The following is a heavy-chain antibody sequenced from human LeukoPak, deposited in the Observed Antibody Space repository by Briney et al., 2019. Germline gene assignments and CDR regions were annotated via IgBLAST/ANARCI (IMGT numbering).Heavy chain of an antibody. Sequence: SETLSLTCTVSGASISSTDYYWGWIRQPPGKGLEWIGSMYYRGSTYYNPSLKSRVTISVDTAENQLSLKLSSVTAADTAVYYCARQGVDIVVVEYWGQGTLLTVSS. J-gene: IGHJ4*02. D-gene: IGHD2-21*01. CDR2: MYYRGST. V-gene: IGHV4-39*01. CDR1: GASISSTDYY. CDR3: ARQGVDIVVVEY.